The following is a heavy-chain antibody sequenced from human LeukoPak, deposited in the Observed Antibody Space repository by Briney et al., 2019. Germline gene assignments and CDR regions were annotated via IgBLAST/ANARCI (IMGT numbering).Heavy chain of an antibody. Sequence: GGSLRLSCAASGFPFTVYPTHWVRQAPGKGLEWVSVSSSDETYKFYADSVRGRFTISRDNAKNSLYLQMNSLRVEDTALYYCAKDMGYYYGSGSQDHWGQGTPVTVSS. J-gene: IGHJ4*02. V-gene: IGHV3-30-3*01. CDR2: SSSDETYK. CDR1: GFPFTVYP. D-gene: IGHD3-10*01. CDR3: AKDMGYYYGSGSQDH.